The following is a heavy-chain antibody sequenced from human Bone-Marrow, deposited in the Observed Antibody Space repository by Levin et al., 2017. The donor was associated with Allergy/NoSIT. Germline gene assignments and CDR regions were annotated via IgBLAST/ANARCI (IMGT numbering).Heavy chain of an antibody. CDR3: AATSRELDAFDM. D-gene: IGHD1-26*01. Sequence: GGSLRLSCAASGFDFETYGLHWVRQTPGKGLEWVAVISHDGTNNFYGDSVKGRFTISRDNSKNKLFLQVNSVRPEDTAIYYCAATSRELDAFDMWGQGTMVTVSS. CDR1: GFDFETYG. V-gene: IGHV3-30*03. CDR2: ISHDGTNN. J-gene: IGHJ3*02.